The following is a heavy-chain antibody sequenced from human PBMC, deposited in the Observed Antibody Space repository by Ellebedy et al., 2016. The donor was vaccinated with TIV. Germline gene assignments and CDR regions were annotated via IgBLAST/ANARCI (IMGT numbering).Heavy chain of an antibody. V-gene: IGHV5-51*01. CDR3: ARGTVVTDDAFDI. CDR1: GYSFTSYW. D-gene: IGHD4-23*01. Sequence: GESLKISCKGSGYSFTSYWIGWVRQMPGKGLEWMGIIYPGDSDTRYSPSFQGQVTISADKSISTAYLQWSSLKASDTATYYCARGTVVTDDAFDIWGQGTMVTVSS. J-gene: IGHJ3*02. CDR2: IYPGDSDT.